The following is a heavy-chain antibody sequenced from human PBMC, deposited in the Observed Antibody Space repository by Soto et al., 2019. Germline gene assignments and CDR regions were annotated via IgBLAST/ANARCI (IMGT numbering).Heavy chain of an antibody. Sequence: GGSLRLSCAGSGFTFRNYAMSWVRQAPGKGLEWVSATTGSGGSTYYADSAKGRFTISRDNSKKTLYLQMNGLRVEDTAVYFCAKADPDVPRSYWYFDLWGRGTLVTVSS. CDR3: AKADPDVPRSYWYFDL. CDR1: GFTFRNYA. D-gene: IGHD3-10*01. CDR2: TTGSGGST. J-gene: IGHJ2*01. V-gene: IGHV3-23*01.